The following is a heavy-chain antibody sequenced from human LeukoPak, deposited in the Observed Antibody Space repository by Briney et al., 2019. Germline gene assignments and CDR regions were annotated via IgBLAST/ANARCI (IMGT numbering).Heavy chain of an antibody. CDR2: IYYSGST. Sequence: SETLSLTCTVSGGSISSYYWSWIRQPPGKGLELIGYIYYSGSTNYSPSLKSRGTISVDTSKNQFSLKLSSVTAADTAVYYCARGLVNIAVAGTFDYWGQGTLVTVSS. V-gene: IGHV4-59*01. CDR1: GGSISSYY. CDR3: ARGLVNIAVAGTFDY. D-gene: IGHD6-19*01. J-gene: IGHJ4*02.